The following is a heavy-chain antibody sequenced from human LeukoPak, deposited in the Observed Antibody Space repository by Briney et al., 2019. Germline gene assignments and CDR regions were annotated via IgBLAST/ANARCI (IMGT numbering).Heavy chain of an antibody. CDR3: AKRPSDYGDYVTYFDY. Sequence: PGGSLRLSCVASGFTFRNRWMHWVRQVPGKGLVWMSHINRDGSITTYADSVKGRFTISRDNSKDTLYLQMNSLRDEDTAVYYCAKRPSDYGDYVTYFDYWGQGTLVTVSS. D-gene: IGHD4-17*01. V-gene: IGHV3-74*01. CDR1: GFTFRNRW. CDR2: INRDGSIT. J-gene: IGHJ4*02.